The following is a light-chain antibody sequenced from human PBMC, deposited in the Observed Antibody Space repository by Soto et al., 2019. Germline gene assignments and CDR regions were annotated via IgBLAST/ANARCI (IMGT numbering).Light chain of an antibody. CDR3: QQYNTWRSIS. J-gene: IGKJ5*01. Sequence: EIVMTQSPATLSVSPGERATLSCRASQSISSKLAWYQHKPGQAPRLLIFDTFPRAAGIPARFSGSGSGTDFTLTISSLQSEDFAVYYCQQYNTWRSISFGQGTRLEI. CDR2: DTF. CDR1: QSISSK. V-gene: IGKV3-15*01.